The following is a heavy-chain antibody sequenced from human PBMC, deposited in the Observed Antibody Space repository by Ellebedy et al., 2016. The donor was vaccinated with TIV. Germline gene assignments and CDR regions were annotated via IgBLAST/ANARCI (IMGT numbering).Heavy chain of an antibody. CDR1: GFTFSSYA. CDR3: ARVSVAGTDY. J-gene: IGHJ4*02. V-gene: IGHV3-23*01. D-gene: IGHD6-19*01. Sequence: GESLKISCSASGFTFSSYAMNWVRQAPGKGLEWVSGISGSGGTTFYADSVKGRFTISRDNSKNTLYLQMNSLRAEDTAVYYCARVSVAGTDYWGQGTLVTVSS. CDR2: ISGSGGTT.